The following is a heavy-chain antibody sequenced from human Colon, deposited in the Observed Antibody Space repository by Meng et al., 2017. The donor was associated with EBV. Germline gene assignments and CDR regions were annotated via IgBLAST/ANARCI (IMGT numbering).Heavy chain of an antibody. CDR3: TDVGGDMI. CDR1: GFTFTNSH. D-gene: IGHD3-10*01. V-gene: IGHV3-15*01. J-gene: IGHJ4*02. CDR2: IKRASDGGTT. Sequence: EVPLVWSGGGLVKPGESLRLSCAASGFTFTNSHMTWVRQAPGKGLEWVGRIKRASDGGTTDYAAPVKGRFTISRDDSKSTVYLQMNSLKSEDTGVYYCTDVGGDMIWGQGTLVTVSS.